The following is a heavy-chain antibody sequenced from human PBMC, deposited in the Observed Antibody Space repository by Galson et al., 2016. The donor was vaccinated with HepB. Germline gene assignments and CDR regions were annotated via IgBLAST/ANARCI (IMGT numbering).Heavy chain of an antibody. V-gene: IGHV1-18*01. Sequence: FQGRVTMTKDTSTTTAYLELRSLRSDDTAVYYCARADSGYRSGGNCLQFDYWGQGTLVTVSS. D-gene: IGHD2-15*01. CDR3: ARADSGYRSGGNCLQFDY. J-gene: IGHJ4*02.